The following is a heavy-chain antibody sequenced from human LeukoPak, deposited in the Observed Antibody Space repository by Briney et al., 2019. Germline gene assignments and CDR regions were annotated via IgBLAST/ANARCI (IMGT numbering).Heavy chain of an antibody. V-gene: IGHV3-30-3*01. D-gene: IGHD2-15*01. CDR1: GFTFSSYA. CDR3: ARDQSVVVVAATLDY. J-gene: IGHJ4*02. CDR2: ISYDGSNK. Sequence: GGSLRLSCAASGFTFSSYAMHWVRQAPGKGLEWVAVISYDGSNKYYADSVKGRFTTSRDNSKNTLYLQMNSLRAEDTAVYYCARDQSVVVVAATLDYWGQGTLVTVSS.